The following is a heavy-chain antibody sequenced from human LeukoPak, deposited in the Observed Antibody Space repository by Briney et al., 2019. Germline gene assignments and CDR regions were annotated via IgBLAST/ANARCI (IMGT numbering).Heavy chain of an antibody. V-gene: IGHV3-23*01. CDR1: GFTFSSYA. J-gene: IGHJ6*02. D-gene: IGHD3-10*01. Sequence: PGGSLRLSCAASGFTFSSYAMSWVRQAPGKGLEWVSAISGSGGTTYYADSVKGRFTISRDNSKNTLYMQMNSLRGADTAVYYCAKGPYYYGSGSYSPNHYYAMDVWGQGTTVTVSS. CDR2: ISGSGGTT. CDR3: AKGPYYYGSGSYSPNHYYAMDV.